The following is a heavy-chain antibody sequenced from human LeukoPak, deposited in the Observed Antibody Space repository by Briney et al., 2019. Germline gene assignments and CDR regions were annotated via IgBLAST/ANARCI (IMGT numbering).Heavy chain of an antibody. CDR1: GFTFSYYG. CDR3: ASAVVGDCSSTSCYTNY. V-gene: IGHV3-21*01. D-gene: IGHD2-2*02. CDR2: ISRSSSHI. Sequence: GGSLRLSCAASGFTFSYYGMNWVRQAPGKGLEWVSAISRSSSHIRYADSVKGRFTISRDNANNSLYLQMNSLRAEDTAVYYCASAVVGDCSSTSCYTNYWGQGTLVTVSS. J-gene: IGHJ4*02.